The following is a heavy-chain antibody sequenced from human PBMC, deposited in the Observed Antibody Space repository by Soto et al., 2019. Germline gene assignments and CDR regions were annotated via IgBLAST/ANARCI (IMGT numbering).Heavy chain of an antibody. CDR2: IYYSGST. J-gene: IGHJ5*02. Sequence: SETLSLTCTVSGGSISSGDYYWSWIRQPPGKGLEWIGYIYYSGSTYYNPSLKSRVTISVDTSKNQFSLKLSSVTAADTAVYYCARERVTGTSQKNWFDPWGQGTLVTVSS. CDR3: ARERVTGTSQKNWFDP. D-gene: IGHD1-20*01. V-gene: IGHV4-30-4*01. CDR1: GGSISSGDYY.